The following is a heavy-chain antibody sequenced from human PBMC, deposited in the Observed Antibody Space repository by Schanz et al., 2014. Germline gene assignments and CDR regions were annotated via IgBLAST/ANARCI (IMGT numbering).Heavy chain of an antibody. V-gene: IGHV3-66*02. CDR2: IYKSGSA. J-gene: IGHJ4*02. CDR1: GFNVSKSY. D-gene: IGHD1-1*01. Sequence: EVQVVESGGGLVQPGGSLRLSCVASGFNVSKSYVSWVRQAPGKGLEWVSLIYKSGSAFYADSVKGRLTISRDNSKNTVYLEMNRLRTEDTDLYDCARDSAGTTFGVLDSWGQGTLVTVSS. CDR3: ARDSAGTTFGVLDS.